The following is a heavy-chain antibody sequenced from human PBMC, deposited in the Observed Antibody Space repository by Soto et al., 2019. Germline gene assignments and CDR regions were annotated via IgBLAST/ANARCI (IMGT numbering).Heavy chain of an antibody. CDR2: IDWDDDK. J-gene: IGHJ5*02. V-gene: IGHV2-70*11. CDR1: GFSLSTSGMC. CDR3: ARGGYCSGGSCYQDCGGWFDP. Sequence: SGPTLVNPTQTLTLTCTFSGFSLSTSGMCVSWIRQPPGKALERLARIDWDDDKYYSTSLKTRLTISKDTSKNQVVLTMTNMDPVDTATYYCARGGYCSGGSCYQDCGGWFDPWGQGTLVTVSS. D-gene: IGHD2-15*01.